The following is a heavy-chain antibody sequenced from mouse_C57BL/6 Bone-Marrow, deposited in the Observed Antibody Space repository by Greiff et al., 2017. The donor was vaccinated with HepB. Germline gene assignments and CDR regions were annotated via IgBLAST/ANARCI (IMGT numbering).Heavy chain of an antibody. Sequence: QVQLKESGAELARPGASVKLSCKASGYTFTSYGISWVKQRTGQGLEWIGEIYPRSGNTYYNEKFKGKATLTADKSSSTAYMELRSLTSEDSAVYFCARGRHYSNYVDYWGQGTTLTVSS. CDR2: IYPRSGNT. CDR3: ARGRHYSNYVDY. CDR1: GYTFTSYG. V-gene: IGHV1-81*01. D-gene: IGHD2-5*01. J-gene: IGHJ2*01.